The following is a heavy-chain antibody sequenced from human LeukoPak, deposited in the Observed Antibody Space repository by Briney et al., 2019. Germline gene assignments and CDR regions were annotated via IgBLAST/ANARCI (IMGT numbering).Heavy chain of an antibody. CDR2: IIPIFGTA. V-gene: IGHV1-69*13. CDR1: GGTFSSYA. J-gene: IGHJ4*02. D-gene: IGHD1-26*01. Sequence: SVKVSCKASGGTFSSYAISWVRQAPGQGLEWMGGIIPIFGTANYAQKFQGRVTITADESTSTAYMELSSLRSEDTAVYYCAREGYSGSYYADYWGQGTLVTVFS. CDR3: AREGYSGSYYADY.